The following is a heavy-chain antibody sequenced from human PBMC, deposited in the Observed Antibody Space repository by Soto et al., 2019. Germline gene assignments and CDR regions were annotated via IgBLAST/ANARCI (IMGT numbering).Heavy chain of an antibody. CDR1: GGSISSGGYY. CDR2: IYYSGST. D-gene: IGHD3-3*01. Sequence: KPSETLSLTCTVSGGSISSGGYYWSWIRQHPGKGLEWIGYIYYSGSTYYNPSLKSRVTISVDTSKNQFSLKLSSVTAADTAVYYCARDYDFGLNWFDPWGQGTLVTVSS. CDR3: ARDYDFGLNWFDP. J-gene: IGHJ5*02. V-gene: IGHV4-31*03.